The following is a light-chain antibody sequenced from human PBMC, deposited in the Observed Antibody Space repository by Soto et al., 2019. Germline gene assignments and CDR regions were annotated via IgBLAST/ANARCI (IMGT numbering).Light chain of an antibody. Sequence: DIVMTQSPDSLTVSLGERATINCKSSQSVLYSSNNKNYLAWYQQKPGQPPKLLIYWASTRESGVPDRFSGSGSGTDFTLTISSLQAEDVAVYYCQQYYSTPVYTFGQGDQAGDQT. CDR2: WAS. CDR3: QQYYSTPVYT. CDR1: QSVLYSSNNKNY. J-gene: IGKJ2*01. V-gene: IGKV4-1*01.